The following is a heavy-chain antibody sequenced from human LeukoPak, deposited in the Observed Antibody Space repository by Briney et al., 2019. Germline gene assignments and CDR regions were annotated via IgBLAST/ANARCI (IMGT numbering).Heavy chain of an antibody. CDR3: ARHANRHDAFDI. D-gene: IGHD3-16*02. CDR1: GGSISSYY. CDR2: IYYSGST. J-gene: IGHJ3*02. V-gene: IGHV4-59*08. Sequence: PSETLSLTCTVSGGSISSYYWSWIRQPPGKGLEWIGYIYYSGSTNYNPSLKSRVTISVDTSKNQFSLKLSSVTAADTAVYYCARHANRHDAFDIWGQGTMVTVSS.